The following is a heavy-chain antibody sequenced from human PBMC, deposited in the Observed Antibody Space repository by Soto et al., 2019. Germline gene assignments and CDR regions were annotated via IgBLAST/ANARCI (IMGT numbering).Heavy chain of an antibody. J-gene: IGHJ4*02. Sequence: SETLSLTCAVSGGSISSGGYSWSWIRQPPGKGLEWIGYIYHSGSTYYNPSLKSRVTISVDRSKNQFSLKLSSVTAADTAVYYCARVVGRYNIYYFDYWGQGTLVTVSS. D-gene: IGHD1-1*01. V-gene: IGHV4-30-2*01. CDR2: IYHSGST. CDR3: ARVVGRYNIYYFDY. CDR1: GGSISSGGYS.